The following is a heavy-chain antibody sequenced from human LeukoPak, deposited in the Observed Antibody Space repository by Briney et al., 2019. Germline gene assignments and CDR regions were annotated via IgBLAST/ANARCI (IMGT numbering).Heavy chain of an antibody. CDR3: ARAPFIAVAGNLDY. D-gene: IGHD6-19*01. J-gene: IGHJ4*02. Sequence: PGGSLRLSCAASGFTFSSYGMHWVRQAPGKGLEWVAVISYDGSNKYYADSVKGRFTISRDNSKNTLYLQMNSLRAEDTAVYYCARAPFIAVAGNLDYWGQGTPVTVSS. CDR1: GFTFSSYG. V-gene: IGHV3-30*19. CDR2: ISYDGSNK.